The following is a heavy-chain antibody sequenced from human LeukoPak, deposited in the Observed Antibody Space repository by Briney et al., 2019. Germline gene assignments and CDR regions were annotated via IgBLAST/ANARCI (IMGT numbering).Heavy chain of an antibody. CDR2: ISYDGSNK. D-gene: IGHD3-22*01. CDR1: GFTFSGYG. V-gene: IGHV3-30*18. J-gene: IGHJ4*02. Sequence: GRSLRLSCAASGFTFSGYGMHWVRQAPGKGLEWVAVISYDGSNKYYADSVKGRFTISRDNSKNTLYLQMNSLRAEDTAVYYCAKDSSSGLFYFDYWGQGTLVTVSS. CDR3: AKDSSSGLFYFDY.